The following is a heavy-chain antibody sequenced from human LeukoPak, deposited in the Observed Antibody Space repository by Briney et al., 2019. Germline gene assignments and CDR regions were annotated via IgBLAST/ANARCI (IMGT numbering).Heavy chain of an antibody. CDR2: ISAYNGNT. V-gene: IGHV1-18*01. CDR3: ARDQGYCSGSSCKTPFDY. J-gene: IGHJ4*02. Sequence: ASVKVSCKASGYTFTSYGISWVRQAPGQGLEWMGWISAYNGNTNYAQKLQGRVTMTTDTSTSTAYMELRSLRSDDTAVYYCARDQGYCSGSSCKTPFDYWRQGTLVTVSP. CDR1: GYTFTSYG. D-gene: IGHD2-15*01.